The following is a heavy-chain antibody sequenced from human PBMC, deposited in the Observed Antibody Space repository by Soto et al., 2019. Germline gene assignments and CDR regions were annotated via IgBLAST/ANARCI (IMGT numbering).Heavy chain of an antibody. CDR3: ARARLCYGEHYYYLAV. Sequence: GASVKVSCKASGYTFTSYGISWVRQATGQGLEWMGWISPYSGNTGYAQKLQVRVTMSRNTSMSTAYMELSSLRSEDTAVYYCARARLCYGEHYYYLAVWGQGTSVTGSS. V-gene: IGHV1-8*02. CDR2: ISPYSGNT. J-gene: IGHJ6*03. D-gene: IGHD4-17*01. CDR1: GYTFTSYG.